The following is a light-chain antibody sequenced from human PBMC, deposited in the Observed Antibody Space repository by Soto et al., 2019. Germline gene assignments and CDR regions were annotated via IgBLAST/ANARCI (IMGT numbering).Light chain of an antibody. J-gene: IGLJ2*01. V-gene: IGLV3-10*01. CDR1: ALPKNY. CDR2: EDS. CDR3: YSTDISGLRRF. Sequence: SYELTQPPSLSVSPGQTARITCSGDALPKNYAYWYQQKSGQAPVLVIYEDSKRPSGIPERFSGSSSGTMATLTISGAQVEDEADYYCYSTDISGLRRFFGGGTKLTVL.